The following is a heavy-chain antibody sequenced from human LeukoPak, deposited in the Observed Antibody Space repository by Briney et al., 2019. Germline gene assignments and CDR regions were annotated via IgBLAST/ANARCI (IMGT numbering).Heavy chain of an antibody. J-gene: IGHJ4*02. Sequence: GGSLRLSCAVSGFTFSSYAMSWVRQAPGKGLERVSAVSVTGGSTYYGDSVKGRFTISRDNSKNTLYLQMNSLRAEDTAVYYCAKAPLYYDYWQYYFDYWGQGTLVTVSS. CDR3: AKAPLYYDYWQYYFDY. D-gene: IGHD3-22*01. CDR1: GFTFSSYA. V-gene: IGHV3-23*01. CDR2: VSVTGGST.